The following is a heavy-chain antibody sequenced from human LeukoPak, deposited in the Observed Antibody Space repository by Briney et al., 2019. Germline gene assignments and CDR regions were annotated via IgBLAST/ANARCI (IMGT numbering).Heavy chain of an antibody. CDR1: GGSISSYY. CDR3: ARGRDSNWSWRLHFDY. V-gene: IGHV4-59*01. Sequence: PSETLSLTCTVSGGSISSYYWSWIRQPPGKGLEWIGYIYYSGSTNYNPSLKSRVTISVDTSKNQFSLKLSSVTAADTAVYYCARGRDSNWSWRLHFDYWGQGTLVTVSS. J-gene: IGHJ4*02. D-gene: IGHD6-13*01. CDR2: IYYSGST.